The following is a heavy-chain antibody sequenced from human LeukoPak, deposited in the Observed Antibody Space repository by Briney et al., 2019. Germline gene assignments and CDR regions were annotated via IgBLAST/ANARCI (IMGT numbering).Heavy chain of an antibody. CDR2: INPISGAT. D-gene: IGHD6-19*01. CDR3: ARAVGAVAGTVDY. Sequence: ASVKVSCKTSGYTFTRYYMQWVRQAPGHGLEWMGMINPISGATDYAQKFQGRVTMTRDTSISTAYMELSRLRSDDTAVYYCARAVGAVAGTVDYWGQGTLVTVSS. J-gene: IGHJ4*02. V-gene: IGHV1-2*02. CDR1: GYTFTRYY.